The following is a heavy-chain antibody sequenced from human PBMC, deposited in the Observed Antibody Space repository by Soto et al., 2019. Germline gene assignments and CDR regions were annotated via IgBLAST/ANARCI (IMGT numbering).Heavy chain of an antibody. J-gene: IGHJ4*02. Sequence: GGSLRLSCTVSGLPLSSYSISSVLQAPCKGLQWVSAISARGITTYYAESLRGRFTISRDNSKNTMYLQMNSLRAEETAVYHCAVEGASGDYLQFDYWGQGTLVAVSS. CDR2: ISARGITT. CDR3: AVEGASGDYLQFDY. CDR1: GLPLSSYS. D-gene: IGHD4-17*01. V-gene: IGHV3-23*01.